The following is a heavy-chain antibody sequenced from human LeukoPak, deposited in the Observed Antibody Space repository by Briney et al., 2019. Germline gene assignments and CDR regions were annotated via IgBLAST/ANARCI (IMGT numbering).Heavy chain of an antibody. J-gene: IGHJ4*02. D-gene: IGHD1-26*01. CDR3: ARGYSGSYPLDY. CDR1: GGAFSSYA. V-gene: IGHV1-69*13. CDR2: IIPIFGTA. Sequence: SVKVSCKASGGAFSSYALSWVRQAPGQGLEWMGGIIPIFGTANYAQKFQGRVTITADESTSTAYMELSSLRSEDTAVYYCARGYSGSYPLDYWGQGTLVTVSS.